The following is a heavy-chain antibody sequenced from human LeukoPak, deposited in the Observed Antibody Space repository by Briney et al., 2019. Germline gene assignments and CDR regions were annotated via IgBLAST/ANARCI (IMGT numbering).Heavy chain of an antibody. J-gene: IGHJ4*02. CDR3: ARILNYYDSSGYYYFFDY. CDR2: IYYSGST. Sequence: SETLSLTCTVSGGSISSSSYYWGWIRQPPGKGLEWIGRIYYSGSTDYNPSLKSRVTISVDTSKNQFSLKLSSVTAADTAVYYCARILNYYDSSGYYYFFDYWGQGTLVTVSS. V-gene: IGHV4-39*07. D-gene: IGHD3-22*01. CDR1: GGSISSSSYY.